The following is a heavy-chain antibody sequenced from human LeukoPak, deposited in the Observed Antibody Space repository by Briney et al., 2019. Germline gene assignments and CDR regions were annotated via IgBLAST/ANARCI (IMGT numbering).Heavy chain of an antibody. V-gene: IGHV4-59*08. CDR3: ARRAHYYDSSGYSKRYFDI. CDR1: GFTFSSYS. J-gene: IGHJ3*02. CDR2: IYYSGST. Sequence: GSLRLSCAASGFTFSSYSMNWVRQPPGKGLEWIGYIYYSGSTNYNPSLKSRVTISVDTSKNQFSLKLSSVTAADTAVYYCARRAHYYDSSGYSKRYFDIWGQGTMVTVSS. D-gene: IGHD3-22*01.